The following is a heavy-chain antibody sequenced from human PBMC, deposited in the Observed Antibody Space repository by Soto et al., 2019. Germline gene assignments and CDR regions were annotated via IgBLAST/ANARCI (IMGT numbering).Heavy chain of an antibody. CDR1: GFTFSRYC. V-gene: IGHV3-7*03. CDR3: AKSPYFFRGPLDY. CDR2: IKQDGSEK. J-gene: IGHJ4*02. Sequence: PGGSLTLSCAASGFTFSRYCMSWVRQAPGKGLEWVANIKQDGSEKYYVDSVKGRFTISRDNAKNSLYLQTNSLRAEDTAVYYCAKSPYFFRGPLDYWGQGTLVTVSS. D-gene: IGHD3-9*01.